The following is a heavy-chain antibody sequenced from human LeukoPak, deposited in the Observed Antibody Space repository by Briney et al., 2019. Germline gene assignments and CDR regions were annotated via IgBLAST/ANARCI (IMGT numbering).Heavy chain of an antibody. CDR2: ISGSGGNA. V-gene: IGHV3-23*01. J-gene: IGHJ6*03. D-gene: IGHD6-13*01. CDR3: AKADQYSSSWKYYYYYYMDV. CDR1: GFTFSSYA. Sequence: GGSLRLSCAASGFTFSSYAMNWVRQAPGKGLEWVSCISGSGGNAYYGDSVKGRFTISRDNSKNTLYLQMNSLRAEDTAVYYCAKADQYSSSWKYYYYYYMDVWGKGTPVAVSS.